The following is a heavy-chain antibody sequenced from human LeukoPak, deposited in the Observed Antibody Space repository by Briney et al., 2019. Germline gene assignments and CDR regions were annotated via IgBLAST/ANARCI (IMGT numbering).Heavy chain of an antibody. V-gene: IGHV1-69*13. Sequence: SVKVSCKASGGTFSSYAISWVRQAPGQGLEWMGGIIPIFGTANYAQKFQGRVTITADESTSTAYMELSSLRSEDTAVYYCARDSGSYYFFDYWGQGTLVTVSS. D-gene: IGHD1-26*01. CDR1: GGTFSSYA. J-gene: IGHJ4*02. CDR3: ARDSGSYYFFDY. CDR2: IIPIFGTA.